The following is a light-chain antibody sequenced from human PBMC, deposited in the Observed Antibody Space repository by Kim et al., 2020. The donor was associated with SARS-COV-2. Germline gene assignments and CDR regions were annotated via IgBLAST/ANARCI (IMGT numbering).Light chain of an antibody. CDR2: TNN. CDR3: ATWHDSLSGPL. V-gene: IGLV1-44*01. J-gene: IGLJ3*02. CDR1: TTNIGSNA. Sequence: QSVLTQPPSASGTPRQRVTISCSGSTTNIGSNALNWYQHLPGSAPKLLIYTNNQRHSGVPDRFSGSKSVTSASLAMSWLQSEDEADYYCATWHDSLSGPLFGGGTQLTVL.